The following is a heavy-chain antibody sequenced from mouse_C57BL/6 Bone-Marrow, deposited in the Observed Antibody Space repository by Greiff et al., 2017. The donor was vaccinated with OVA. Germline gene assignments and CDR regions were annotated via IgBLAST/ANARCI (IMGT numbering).Heavy chain of an antibody. Sequence: VQLQESGAELVKPGASVKLSCKASGYTFTEYTIHWVKQRSGQGLEWIGWFYPGSGSIKYNEKFKDKATLTADKSSSTVYMELSRLTSEDSAVYFCARHEAPYYYGSSPWFAYWGQGTLVTVSA. V-gene: IGHV1-62-2*01. D-gene: IGHD1-1*01. CDR2: FYPGSGSI. CDR1: GYTFTEYT. CDR3: ARHEAPYYYGSSPWFAY. J-gene: IGHJ3*01.